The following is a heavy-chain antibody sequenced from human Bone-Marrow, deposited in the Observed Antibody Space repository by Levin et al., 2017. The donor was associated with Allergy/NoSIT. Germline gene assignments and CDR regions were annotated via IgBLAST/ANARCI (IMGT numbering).Heavy chain of an antibody. CDR1: GFTFSSYW. CDR3: ARAPQYRQWLAPDAFDI. J-gene: IGHJ3*02. D-gene: IGHD6-19*01. CDR2: IKQDGSEK. V-gene: IGHV3-7*03. Sequence: GGSLRLSCAASGFTFSSYWMSWVRQAPGKGLEWVANIKQDGSEKYYVDSVKGRFTISRDNAKNSLYLQMNSLRAEDTAVYYCARAPQYRQWLAPDAFDIWGQGTMVTVSS.